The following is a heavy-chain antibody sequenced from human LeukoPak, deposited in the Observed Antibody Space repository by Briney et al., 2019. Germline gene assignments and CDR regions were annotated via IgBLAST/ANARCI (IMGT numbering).Heavy chain of an antibody. V-gene: IGHV3-21*01. CDR2: ISSSSSYI. J-gene: IGHJ4*02. D-gene: IGHD5-18*01. CDR3: ALSGYSYGYSSY. CDR1: GFTFSSFG. Sequence: PGGSLRLSCAASGFTFSSFGMHWVRQAPGKGLEWVSSISSSSSYIYYADSVKGRFTISRDNAKNSLYLQMNSLRAEDTAVYYCALSGYSYGYSSYWGQGTLVTVSS.